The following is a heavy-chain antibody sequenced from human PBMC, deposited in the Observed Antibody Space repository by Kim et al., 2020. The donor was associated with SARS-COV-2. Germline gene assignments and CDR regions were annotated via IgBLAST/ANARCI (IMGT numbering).Heavy chain of an antibody. J-gene: IGHJ2*01. CDR1: GGSISSYY. CDR3: ARLDIVVVVAQAWYFDL. Sequence: SETLSHTCTVSGGSISSYYWSWIRQPPGKGLEWIGYIYYSGSTNYNPSLKSRVTISVDTSKNQFSLKLSSVTAADTAVYYCARLDIVVVVAQAWYFDLWGRGTLVTVSS. V-gene: IGHV4-59*08. CDR2: IYYSGST. D-gene: IGHD2-15*01.